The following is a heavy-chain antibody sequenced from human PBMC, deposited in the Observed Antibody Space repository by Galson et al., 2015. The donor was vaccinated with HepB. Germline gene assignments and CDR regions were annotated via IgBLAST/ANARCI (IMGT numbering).Heavy chain of an antibody. J-gene: IGHJ5*02. CDR2: FSGDNT. Sequence: SLRLSCAASGFTFSSYAMGWVRQAPGKGLEWVSLFSGDNTSNADEVKGRFPISSDNSKDTPYLQMNSMRAEDKAVYYCARTQGLGWFDPWGQGTLVTVSS. V-gene: IGHV3-23*01. CDR3: ARTQGLGWFDP. CDR1: GFTFSSYA. D-gene: IGHD3-16*01.